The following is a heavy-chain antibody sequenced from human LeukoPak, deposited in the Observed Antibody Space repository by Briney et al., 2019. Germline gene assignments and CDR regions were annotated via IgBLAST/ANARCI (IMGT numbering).Heavy chain of an antibody. D-gene: IGHD3-22*01. V-gene: IGHV3-33*01. J-gene: IGHJ3*02. CDR3: ARDYYDSSGQLHAGAHAFDI. CDR1: GFTFRTFG. Sequence: PGGSLRLSCAASGFTFRTFGMHWVRQVPGKGLEWVAIIWYDGINKYCADSVKGRFTISRDNSKNTLYLQMNSLRAEDTAVYYCARDYYDSSGQLHAGAHAFDIWGQGTMVTVSS. CDR2: IWYDGINK.